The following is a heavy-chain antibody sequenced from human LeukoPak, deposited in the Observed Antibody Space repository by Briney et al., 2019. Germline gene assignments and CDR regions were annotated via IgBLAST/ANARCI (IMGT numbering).Heavy chain of an antibody. D-gene: IGHD1-26*01. CDR2: IYYSGST. J-gene: IGHJ4*02. CDR3: ARGSPGRSSRHDY. V-gene: IGHV4-59*01. Sequence: SETLSPTCTVSGGSISSYYWSWIRQPPGKRLEWIGYIYYSGSTNYNPSLKSRVPISVDTSKNQFSLKLSSVTAADPAVYYRARGSPGRSSRHDYWGQGTLVTVSS. CDR1: GGSISSYY.